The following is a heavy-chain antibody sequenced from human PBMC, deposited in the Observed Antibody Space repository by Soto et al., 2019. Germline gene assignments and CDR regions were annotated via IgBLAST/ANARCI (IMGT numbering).Heavy chain of an antibody. D-gene: IGHD6-19*01. Sequence: QVQLVESGGGVVQPGRSLRLSCAASGFTFSSYAMHWVRQAPGKGLEWVAVISYDGSNKYYADSVKGRFTISRDNSKNTLYLQMNSLRAEDPAVYYCARDPSHSSGWFHYYGMDVWGQGTTVTVSS. CDR2: ISYDGSNK. J-gene: IGHJ6*02. CDR3: ARDPSHSSGWFHYYGMDV. V-gene: IGHV3-30-3*01. CDR1: GFTFSSYA.